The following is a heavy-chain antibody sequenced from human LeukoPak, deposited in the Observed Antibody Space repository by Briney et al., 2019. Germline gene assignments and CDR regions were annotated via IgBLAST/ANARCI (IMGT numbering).Heavy chain of an antibody. V-gene: IGHV3-9*01. Sequence: GGSLRLSCAASGFTFDDYAMHWVRQAPGKGLEWVSGISWNSGSIGYADSVKGRFTISRDNAKNSLYLQMNSLRAEDTALYYCAKDINADLGDYWGQGTLVTVSS. CDR2: ISWNSGSI. CDR3: AKDINADLGDY. CDR1: GFTFDDYA. J-gene: IGHJ4*02.